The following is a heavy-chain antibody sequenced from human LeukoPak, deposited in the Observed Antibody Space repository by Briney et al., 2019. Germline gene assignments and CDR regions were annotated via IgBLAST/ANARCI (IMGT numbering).Heavy chain of an antibody. Sequence: HPGGSLRLSCSASGFTFGSYSMNWVRQAPGKGLEWVSYISSSRTTIYYADSVKGRFTISRDSARNSLYLQMNSLRDEDTAVYYCAREYSSSSGRSMDYWGQGTLVTVSS. CDR2: ISSSRTTI. CDR3: AREYSSSSGRSMDY. V-gene: IGHV3-48*02. D-gene: IGHD6-6*01. CDR1: GFTFGSYS. J-gene: IGHJ4*02.